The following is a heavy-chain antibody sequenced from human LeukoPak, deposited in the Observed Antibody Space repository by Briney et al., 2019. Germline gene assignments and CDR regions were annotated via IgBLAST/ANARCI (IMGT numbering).Heavy chain of an antibody. CDR1: GFTFSNYA. J-gene: IGHJ5*02. V-gene: IGHV3-23*01. CDR2: ISGSGGST. CDR3: AKDYYYDSSGPNWFDP. Sequence: GGSLRLSCAASGFTFSNYAMSWVRQAPGKGLEWVSAISGSGGSTYYADSVKGRFTISRDNSKNTLYLQMNSLRAEDTAVYYCAKDYYYDSSGPNWFDPWGQGTLVTVSS. D-gene: IGHD3-22*01.